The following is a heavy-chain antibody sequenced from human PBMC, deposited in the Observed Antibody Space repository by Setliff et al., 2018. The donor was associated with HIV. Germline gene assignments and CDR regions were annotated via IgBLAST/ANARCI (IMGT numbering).Heavy chain of an antibody. D-gene: IGHD2-2*01. J-gene: IGHJ5*02. CDR1: GGSISSGDYY. Sequence: SETLSLTCTVSGGSISSGDYYWSWIRQPPGKGLEWIGYIYYSGSTYYNPSLKSRVTISVDTSKNQFSLKLSSVTAADTAVYYCATYESSWREPAPTWGQGTLVTVSS. CDR3: ATYESSWREPAPT. V-gene: IGHV4-30-4*08. CDR2: IYYSGST.